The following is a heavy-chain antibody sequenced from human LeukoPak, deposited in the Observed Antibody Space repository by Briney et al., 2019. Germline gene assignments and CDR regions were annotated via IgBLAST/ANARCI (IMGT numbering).Heavy chain of an antibody. Sequence: GSLGLSCAASGFTFSGSAMHWVRQASGKGLEWVGRIRSKANSYATAYAASVKGRFTISRDDSKNTAYLQMNSLKTEDTAVYYCTRRHIAAAGTVDYWGQGTLVTVSS. V-gene: IGHV3-73*01. D-gene: IGHD6-13*01. CDR1: GFTFSGSA. CDR2: IRSKANSYAT. CDR3: TRRHIAAAGTVDY. J-gene: IGHJ4*02.